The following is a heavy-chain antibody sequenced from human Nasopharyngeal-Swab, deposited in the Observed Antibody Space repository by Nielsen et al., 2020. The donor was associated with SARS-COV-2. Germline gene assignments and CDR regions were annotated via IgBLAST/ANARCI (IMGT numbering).Heavy chain of an antibody. J-gene: IGHJ4*02. D-gene: IGHD3-16*01. CDR3: ARRWGYPQYFDL. Sequence: SETLSLTCTVPDDSITSKSYYWGWIRQPPGKGLEWIGSIYYTGATYYNPSLESRVTISVDTSKKQFFLRPTSVTAADTAMYYCARRWGYPQYFDLWGQGTLVTVSS. CDR2: IYYTGAT. CDR1: DDSITSKSYY. V-gene: IGHV4-39*01.